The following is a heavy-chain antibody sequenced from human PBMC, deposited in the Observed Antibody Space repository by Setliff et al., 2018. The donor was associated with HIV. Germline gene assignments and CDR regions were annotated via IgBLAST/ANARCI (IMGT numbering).Heavy chain of an antibody. CDR1: GGSISSGSYY. D-gene: IGHD5-12*01. V-gene: IGHV4-61*10. CDR3: ARGATLLPGYSDRWEYFYMDV. J-gene: IGHJ6*03. CDR2: IYYSGST. Sequence: PSETLSLTCTVSGGSISSGSYYWTWIRQPAGKGLEWIGHIYYSGSTNYNPSLKSRVTISVDTSKNQFSLKLSSVTAADTAVYYCARGATLLPGYSDRWEYFYMDVWGKGTTVTVSS.